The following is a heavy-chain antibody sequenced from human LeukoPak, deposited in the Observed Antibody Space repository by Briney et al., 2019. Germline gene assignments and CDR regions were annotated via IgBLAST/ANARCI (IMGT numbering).Heavy chain of an antibody. D-gene: IGHD3-22*01. J-gene: IGHJ4*02. V-gene: IGHV3-33*08. CDR2: IWYDGSKE. Sequence: GRSLRLSCAASGFTFSSYAMHWVRQAPGKGLEWAAVIWYDGSKEYYADSVKGRFTVSRDNSKNTLYLQMNSLRADDTAVYYCARITGNYYEIDYWGQGTLVTVSS. CDR3: ARITGNYYEIDY. CDR1: GFTFSSYA.